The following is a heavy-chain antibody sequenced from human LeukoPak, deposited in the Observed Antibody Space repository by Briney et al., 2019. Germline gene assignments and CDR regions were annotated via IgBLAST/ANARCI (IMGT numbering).Heavy chain of an antibody. Sequence: PSQTLSLTCTVSGDSTSSGPYFWSWIRQPAGKGLEWIGRIYSGGRTTYNPSLKSRVTISVDTSKNQFSLKLSSVTAADTAAYYCAREGSIYYYDSSGYLGYWGQGTLVTVSS. V-gene: IGHV4-61*02. J-gene: IGHJ4*02. D-gene: IGHD3-22*01. CDR3: AREGSIYYYDSSGYLGY. CDR1: GDSTSSGPYF. CDR2: IYSGGRT.